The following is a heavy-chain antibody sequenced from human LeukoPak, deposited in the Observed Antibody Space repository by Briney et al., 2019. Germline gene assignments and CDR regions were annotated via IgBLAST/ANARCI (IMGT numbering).Heavy chain of an antibody. CDR3: AKDEGNWNYNLASQTYD. CDR1: GFRFSSYA. CDR2: ISGSGVST. D-gene: IGHD1-7*01. Sequence: GGSLRLACAASGFRFSSYAMSWVRQAPGKGLEWVSAISGSGVSTYYADSVKGRFTASRDNSKNTLYLQMSSLRAEDTAVYYCAKDEGNWNYNLASQTYDWGQGTLVTVSS. J-gene: IGHJ4*02. V-gene: IGHV3-23*01.